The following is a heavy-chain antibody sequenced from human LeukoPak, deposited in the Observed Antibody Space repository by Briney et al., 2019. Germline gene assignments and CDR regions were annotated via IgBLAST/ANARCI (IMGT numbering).Heavy chain of an antibody. J-gene: IGHJ3*02. D-gene: IGHD3-16*01. CDR1: GDSVSNNNAA. V-gene: IGHV6-1*01. CDR2: TYYRSKWYT. Sequence: SQTLSLTCALSGDSVSNNNAAWNWSRQSPSRGLEWLGRTYYRSKWYTAYAVSVSSRITINPAASKNQFSLQLNSVTPEDTAAYYCASSSLRGSDAFDIWGQGTTVTVSS. CDR3: ASSSLRGSDAFDI.